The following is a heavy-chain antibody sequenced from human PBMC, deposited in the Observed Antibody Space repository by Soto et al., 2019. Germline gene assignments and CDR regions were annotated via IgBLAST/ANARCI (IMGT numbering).Heavy chain of an antibody. Sequence: SETLSLTCTVSGGSISTYSWTWIRQPPGKAMEWIGYIYDYGSSYYNPSFESRVAFSVDTSKNQLSLDVTSVTAADTAVYYCARVRTSLDLYYYSMDVWGQGTTVTVSS. D-gene: IGHD2-2*01. CDR1: GGSISTYS. V-gene: IGHV4-59*08. J-gene: IGHJ6*03. CDR2: IYDYGSS. CDR3: ARVRTSLDLYYYSMDV.